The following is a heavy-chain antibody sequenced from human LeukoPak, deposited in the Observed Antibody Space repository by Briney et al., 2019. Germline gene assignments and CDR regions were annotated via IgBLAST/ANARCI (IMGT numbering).Heavy chain of an antibody. V-gene: IGHV4-59*01. CDR2: IYYSGST. CDR1: GGSISSYY. CDR3: ARGDSSGYYSLAPTYYFDY. Sequence: SETLSLTCTVSGGSISSYYWSWIRQSPGKGLEWIGYIYYSGSTNYNPSLKSRVTISVDTSKNQFSLKLSSVTAADTAVYYCARGDSSGYYSLAPTYYFDYWGQGTLVTVSS. D-gene: IGHD3-22*01. J-gene: IGHJ4*02.